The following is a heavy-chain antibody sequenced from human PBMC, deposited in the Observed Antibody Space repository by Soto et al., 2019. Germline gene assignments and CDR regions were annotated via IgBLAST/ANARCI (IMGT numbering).Heavy chain of an antibody. CDR2: IYSSGST. J-gene: IGHJ4*02. Sequence: PSETLSLTCTVSDGSVSSGSYYWTWIRQPPGKGLEWIGYIYSSGSTLYNPSLKSRVIISVDTSMNQFSLKLSSVTAADTAVYYCARDSMALFGSWGQGTLVTVYS. CDR3: ARDSMALFGS. V-gene: IGHV4-61*01. D-gene: IGHD5-12*01. CDR1: DGSVSSGSYY.